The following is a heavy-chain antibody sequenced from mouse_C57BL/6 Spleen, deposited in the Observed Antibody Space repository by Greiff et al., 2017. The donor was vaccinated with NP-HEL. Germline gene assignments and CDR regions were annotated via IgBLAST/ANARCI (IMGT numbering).Heavy chain of an antibody. CDR2: IYPGDGDT. D-gene: IGHD2-5*01. V-gene: IGHV1-80*01. CDR3: ACYYSNYLFAY. CDR1: GYAFSSYW. J-gene: IGHJ3*01. Sequence: VQLVESGAELVKPGASVKISCKASGYAFSSYWMNWVKQRPGKGLEWIGQIYPGDGDTNYNGKFKGKATLTADKSSSTAYMQLSSLTSEDSAVYFCACYYSNYLFAYWGQGALVTVSA.